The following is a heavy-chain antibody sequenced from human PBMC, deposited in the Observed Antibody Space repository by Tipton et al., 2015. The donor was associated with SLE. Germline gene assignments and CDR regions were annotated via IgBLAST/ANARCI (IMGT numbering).Heavy chain of an antibody. Sequence: SLRLSCAASGFTVSSNYMSWVRQAPGKGLEWVSVIYSGGSTYYADSVKGRLTISRDNSKNTLYLQMNSLRAEDTAVYYCAGHSGYYDSSGYDYWGQGTLVTVSS. CDR2: IYSGGST. V-gene: IGHV3-66*02. CDR1: GFTVSSNY. CDR3: AGHSGYYDSSGYDY. J-gene: IGHJ4*02. D-gene: IGHD3-22*01.